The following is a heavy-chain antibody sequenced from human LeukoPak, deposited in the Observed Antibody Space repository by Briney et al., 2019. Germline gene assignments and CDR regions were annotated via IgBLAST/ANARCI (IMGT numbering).Heavy chain of an antibody. D-gene: IGHD6-19*01. CDR2: ISSSSSYT. J-gene: IGHJ4*02. CDR1: GFTSSDYY. Sequence: GGSLRLSCAASGFTSSDYYMSWIRQAPGKGLEWVSYISSSSSYTNYADSVKGRFTISRDNAKNSLYLQMNSLRAEDTAVYYCARARIAVASHFDYWGQGTLVTVSS. V-gene: IGHV3-11*03. CDR3: ARARIAVASHFDY.